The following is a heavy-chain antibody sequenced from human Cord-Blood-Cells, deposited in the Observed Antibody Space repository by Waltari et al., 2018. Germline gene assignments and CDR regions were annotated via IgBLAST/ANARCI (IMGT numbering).Heavy chain of an antibody. Sequence: QVQLVQSGAEVKKPGASVKVSCKASGYTFTSYGISWVRQAPGQGLEWMGWISAYNGKKNYAQKLQGRVTMTTDTSTSTAYMELRSLRSDDTAVYYCARDIGFWSGYHNPGAFDIWGQGTMVTVSS. CDR1: GYTFTSYG. CDR3: ARDIGFWSGYHNPGAFDI. J-gene: IGHJ3*02. CDR2: ISAYNGKK. D-gene: IGHD3-3*01. V-gene: IGHV1-18*01.